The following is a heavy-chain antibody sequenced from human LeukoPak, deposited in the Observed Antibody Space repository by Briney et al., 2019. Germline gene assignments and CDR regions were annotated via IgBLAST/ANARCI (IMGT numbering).Heavy chain of an antibody. D-gene: IGHD1-7*01. CDR2: IYYSGST. Sequence: PSETLSLTCAVYGGSFRGYYWSWIRQPPGKGLEWIWDIYYSGSTNYNPSLKSRVTISVDTSKNQFSLKLSSVTAADTAVYYCARGSINWNWRGWFDPWGQGTLVTVSS. CDR3: ARGSINWNWRGWFDP. CDR1: GGSFRGYY. J-gene: IGHJ5*02. V-gene: IGHV4-59*01.